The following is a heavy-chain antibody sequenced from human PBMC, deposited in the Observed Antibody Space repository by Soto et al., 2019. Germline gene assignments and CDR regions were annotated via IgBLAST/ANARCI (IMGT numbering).Heavy chain of an antibody. CDR3: AREMWTRTGPQNFFDY. V-gene: IGHV1-18*01. Sequence: QVQLVQSEGEVRQPGASVKVSCRASGYTFTSYGIIWVRQAPGQGLEWMGYISPSSGVTRYAQNLQGRVTLTTDTSTTTAYMERRSLSSDDTAVYYCAREMWTRTGPQNFFDYWGLGALVTVSS. D-gene: IGHD2-21*01. CDR1: GYTFTSYG. CDR2: ISPSSGVT. J-gene: IGHJ4*02.